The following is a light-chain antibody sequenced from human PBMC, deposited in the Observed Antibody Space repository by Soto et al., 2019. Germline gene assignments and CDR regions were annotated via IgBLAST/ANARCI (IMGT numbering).Light chain of an antibody. Sequence: EIVLTQSPGTLSLSPGERATLSCRASQSVSSTYLAWSQQKPCHAPRLLIYGASSRATGIPDRFSGSGSGTDFTLTISRLEPEDFAAYYCQQYGNSPRYTFGQGTKLEL. CDR3: QQYGNSPRYT. CDR2: GAS. J-gene: IGKJ2*01. V-gene: IGKV3-20*01. CDR1: QSVSSTY.